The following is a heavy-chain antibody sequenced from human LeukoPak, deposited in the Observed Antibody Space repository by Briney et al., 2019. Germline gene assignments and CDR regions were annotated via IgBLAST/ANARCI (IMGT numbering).Heavy chain of an antibody. D-gene: IGHD1-26*01. Sequence: GGSLRLSCAASGFTFGSYWMHWVRQAPGKGLVWVSRINTDGGDTIYADSVKGRFAISRDNAKNTLFLQMNSLRAEDTAVYYCARDEKIVGASGQDYWGQGTLVTVSS. CDR3: ARDEKIVGASGQDY. V-gene: IGHV3-74*01. J-gene: IGHJ4*02. CDR2: INTDGGDT. CDR1: GFTFGSYW.